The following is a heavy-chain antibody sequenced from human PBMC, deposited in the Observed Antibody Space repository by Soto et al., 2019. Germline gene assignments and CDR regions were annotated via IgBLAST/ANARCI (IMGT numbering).Heavy chain of an antibody. CDR1: GYTFTSYG. CDR2: ISAYNGNT. D-gene: IGHD3-22*01. CDR3: AKNYYDSSGLDAFDI. Sequence: ASVKVSCKASGYTFTSYGISWVRQAPGQGLEWMGWISAYNGNTNYAQKLQGRVTMTTDTSTSTAYMELRSLRSDDTAVYYCAKNYYDSSGLDAFDIWGQGTMVTVSS. V-gene: IGHV1-18*01. J-gene: IGHJ3*02.